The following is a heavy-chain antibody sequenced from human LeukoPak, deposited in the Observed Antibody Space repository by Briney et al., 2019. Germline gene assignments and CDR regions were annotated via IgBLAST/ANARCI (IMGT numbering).Heavy chain of an antibody. Sequence: GGSLRLSCAASGFTFSSYGMHWVRQAPGKGLEWVAVISYGGSNKYYGDSVKGRFTITRDNSKNTQYLQMNSLRAEDTAVYYCAKAKLGATYYYYYGMDVWGQGTTVTVSS. CDR3: AKAKLGATYYYYYGMDV. CDR1: GFTFSSYG. CDR2: ISYGGSNK. D-gene: IGHD1-26*01. J-gene: IGHJ6*02. V-gene: IGHV3-30*18.